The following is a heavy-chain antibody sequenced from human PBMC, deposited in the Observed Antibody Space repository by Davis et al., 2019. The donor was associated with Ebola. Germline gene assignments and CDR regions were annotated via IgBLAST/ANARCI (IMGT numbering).Heavy chain of an antibody. CDR2: ISGSGGST. Sequence: GESLKTPCTDSVITFSWYAMTRVRQAPGKGLDWVSAISGSGGSTYYAGSVKGRFTISRDNSKETLNLHLNSLRAEDTAVYYCLQDMIEEGLSSPHPDIQNWGQGTLVTVSS. CDR3: LQDMIEEGLSSPHPDIQN. CDR1: VITFSWYA. V-gene: IGHV3-23*01. J-gene: IGHJ1*01. D-gene: IGHD3-16*01.